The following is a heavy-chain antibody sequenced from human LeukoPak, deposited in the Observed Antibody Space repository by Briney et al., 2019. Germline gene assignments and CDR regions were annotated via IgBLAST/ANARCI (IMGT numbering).Heavy chain of an antibody. CDR2: ISYDGSNK. CDR1: GFTFSSYA. J-gene: IGHJ3*02. V-gene: IGHV3-30*04. Sequence: GGSLRLSCAASGFTFSSYAMHWARQAPGKGLEWVAVISYDGSNKYYADSVKGRFTISRDNSKNTLYLQMNSLRAEDTAVYYCARNSLVGATTFAFDIWGQGTMVTVSS. D-gene: IGHD1-26*01. CDR3: ARNSLVGATTFAFDI.